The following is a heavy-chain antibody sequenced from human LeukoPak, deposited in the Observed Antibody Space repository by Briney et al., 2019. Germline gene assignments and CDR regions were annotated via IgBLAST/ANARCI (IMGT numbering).Heavy chain of an antibody. Sequence: PGGSLRLSCAASGFTFSSYWMSWVRQAPGKGLEWVANIKQDGSEKYYVDSVKGRFTISRDNAKNSLYLQMNSLRAEDTAVHYCASNSSSWYYFDYWGQGTLVTVSS. CDR2: IKQDGSEK. CDR3: ASNSSSWYYFDY. V-gene: IGHV3-7*01. J-gene: IGHJ4*02. CDR1: GFTFSSYW. D-gene: IGHD6-13*01.